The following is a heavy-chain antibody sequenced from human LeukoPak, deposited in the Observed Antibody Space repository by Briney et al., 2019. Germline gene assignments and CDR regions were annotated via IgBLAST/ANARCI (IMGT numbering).Heavy chain of an antibody. CDR2: ISYSGSTI. CDR3: ARVTRGSGYAFDI. J-gene: IGHJ3*02. Sequence: GGSLRLSGAASGFTFSDYYRSGFRQAPGKGLGGVSYISYSGSTIYYADSVKGRFTISRDNAKNSLYLQMNSLRAEDTAVYYCARVTRGSGYAFDIWGQGTMVTVSS. CDR1: GFTFSDYY. V-gene: IGHV3-11*04. D-gene: IGHD5-12*01.